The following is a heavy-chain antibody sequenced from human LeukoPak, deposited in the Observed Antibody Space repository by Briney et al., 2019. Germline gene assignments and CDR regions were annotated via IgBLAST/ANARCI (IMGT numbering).Heavy chain of an antibody. CDR1: GGSISSYY. Sequence: PSETLSLTCTVSGGSISSYYWSWIRQPPGKGLEWIGYIYYSGSTNYNPSLKSRVTISVDTSKTQFSLKLSSVTAADTAVYYCARDTKGYYYMDVWGKGTTVTISS. CDR3: ARDTKGYYYMDV. V-gene: IGHV4-59*01. J-gene: IGHJ6*03. CDR2: IYYSGST.